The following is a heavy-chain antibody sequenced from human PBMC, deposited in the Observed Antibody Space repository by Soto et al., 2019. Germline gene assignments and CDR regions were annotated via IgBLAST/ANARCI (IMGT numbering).Heavy chain of an antibody. J-gene: IGHJ4*02. V-gene: IGHV1-69*01. CDR3: ASVLKTGRLRDFDWSKYYFDY. D-gene: IGHD3-9*01. CDR1: GGTFSSYA. CDR2: IIPIFGTA. Sequence: QVQLVQSGAEVKKPGSSVKVSCKASGGTFSSYAISWVRQAPGQGLEWMGGIIPIFGTANYAQKFQGRVTMTADVSTSTAYMELSSLRSEDTAVYYCASVLKTGRLRDFDWSKYYFDYWGQGTLVTVSS.